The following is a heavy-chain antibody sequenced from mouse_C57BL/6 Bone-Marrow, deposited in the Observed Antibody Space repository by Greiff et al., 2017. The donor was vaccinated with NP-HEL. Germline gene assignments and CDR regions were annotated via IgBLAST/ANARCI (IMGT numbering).Heavy chain of an antibody. V-gene: IGHV1-55*01. D-gene: IGHD1-1*01. CDR3: ARVRAWFAY. CDR1: GYTFTSYW. CDR2: IYPGSGST. Sequence: QVQLQQPGAELVKPGASVKMSCKASGYTFTSYWITWVKQRPGQGLEWIGDIYPGSGSTNYNEKFKGKATLTADKSSSTAYMEFRSLTSEDSAVYFCARVRAWFAYWGQGTLVTVSA. J-gene: IGHJ3*01.